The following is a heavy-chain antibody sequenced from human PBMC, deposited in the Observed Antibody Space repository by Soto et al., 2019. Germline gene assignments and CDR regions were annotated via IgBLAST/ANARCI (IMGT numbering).Heavy chain of an antibody. J-gene: IGHJ4*02. CDR3: APRRGGDTSTGGGGFDY. CDR1: GYTFTGYY. V-gene: IGHV1-2*02. CDR2: INPTSGAT. D-gene: IGHD6-13*01. Sequence: QVQLVQSGAEVRKPGASVKVSCKASGYTFTGYYMHWVRQAPGQGLEWMGWINPTSGATNYAQNFQGRGTMTSDTSISTAYMELSRLTSDDTAVYYCAPRRGGDTSTGGGGFDYWGQGTLVTVSS.